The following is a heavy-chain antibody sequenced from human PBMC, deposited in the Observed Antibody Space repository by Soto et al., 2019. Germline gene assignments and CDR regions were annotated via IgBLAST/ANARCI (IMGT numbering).Heavy chain of an antibody. CDR3: AKVGDTAMVTPYYFDY. V-gene: IGHV3-23*01. J-gene: IGHJ4*02. Sequence: PGGSLRLSCAASGFTFSSYAMSWVRQAPGKGLEWVSAISGSGGSTYYADSVKGRFTISRDNSKNTLYLQMNSLRAEDTAVYYCAKVGDTAMVTPYYFDYWGQGTLVTVSS. D-gene: IGHD5-18*01. CDR2: ISGSGGST. CDR1: GFTFSSYA.